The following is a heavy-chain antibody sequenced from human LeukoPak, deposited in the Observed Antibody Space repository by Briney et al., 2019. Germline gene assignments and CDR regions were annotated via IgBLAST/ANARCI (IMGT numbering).Heavy chain of an antibody. J-gene: IGHJ3*01. CDR1: GYTFTNYD. CDR2: MTPNSGKT. V-gene: IGHV1-8*01. D-gene: IGHD2-21*02. Sequence: ASVKVSCKASGYTFTNYDINWLRQAPGQGLEWMAWMTPNSGKTGHEQKFQGRLTMTRDISISTAYMELSSLRSEDTAVYYCAFCGGDCGGAFDVWGQGTTVTVSS. CDR3: AFCGGDCGGAFDV.